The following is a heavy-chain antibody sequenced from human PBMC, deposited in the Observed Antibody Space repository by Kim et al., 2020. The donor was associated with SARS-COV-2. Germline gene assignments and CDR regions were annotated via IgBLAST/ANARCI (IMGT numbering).Heavy chain of an antibody. CDR3: AKLYSSGWADFYYYGMDV. D-gene: IGHD6-19*01. Sequence: VKGRFTISRDNSKNTLYLQMNSLRAEDTAVYYCAKLYSSGWADFYYYGMDVWGQGTTVTVSS. J-gene: IGHJ6*02. V-gene: IGHV3-23*01.